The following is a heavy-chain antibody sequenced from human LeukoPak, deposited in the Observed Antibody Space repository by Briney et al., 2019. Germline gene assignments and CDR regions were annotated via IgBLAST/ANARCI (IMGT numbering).Heavy chain of an antibody. CDR1: GFTFSSYS. D-gene: IGHD3-22*01. V-gene: IGHV3-21*04. J-gene: IGHJ4*02. CDR2: ISNDGHYI. Sequence: GGSLRLSCAASGFTFSSYSMNWVRQAPGKGLEWVSSISNDGHYIYYADSVKGRFTISRDNAKNSLYLQMNSLRAEDTAVYYCAKDRPSYYYDSSGYCDYWGQGTLVTVSS. CDR3: AKDRPSYYYDSSGYCDY.